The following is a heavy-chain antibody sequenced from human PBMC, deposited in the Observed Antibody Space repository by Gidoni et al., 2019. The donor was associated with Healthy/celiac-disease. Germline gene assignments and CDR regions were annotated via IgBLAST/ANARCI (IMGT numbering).Heavy chain of an antibody. J-gene: IGHJ4*02. CDR2: ISSSSSYT. CDR3: ARDRRGQWLVLSWTSFDY. V-gene: IGHV3-11*06. CDR1: GFTFSDYY. Sequence: QVQLVESGGGLVTPGGSLRLSCAASGFTFSDYYMSWIRPAPGKGLEWVSYISSSSSYTNDADSVKGRFTISRDNAKNSLYLQMNSLRAEDTAVYYCARDRRGQWLVLSWTSFDYWGQGTLVTVSS. D-gene: IGHD6-19*01.